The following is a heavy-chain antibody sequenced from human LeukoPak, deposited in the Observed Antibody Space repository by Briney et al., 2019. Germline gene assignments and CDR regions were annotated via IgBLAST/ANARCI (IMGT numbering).Heavy chain of an antibody. CDR3: ARLRVGATGDFDY. CDR2: IYHSGST. Sequence: SETLSLTCAVSGGSISSSNWWRWVRQPPGKGLEWIGEIYHSGSTNYNPSLKSRVTISVDKSKNQFSLKLSSVTAADTAVYYCARLRVGATGDFDYWGQGTLVTVSS. J-gene: IGHJ4*02. V-gene: IGHV4-4*02. D-gene: IGHD1-26*01. CDR1: GGSISSSNW.